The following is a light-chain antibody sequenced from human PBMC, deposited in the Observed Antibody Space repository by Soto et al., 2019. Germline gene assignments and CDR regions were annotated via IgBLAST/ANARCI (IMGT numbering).Light chain of an antibody. CDR2: GAS. J-gene: IGKJ1*01. V-gene: IGKV3-20*01. Sequence: EIVMTQSTATLSVSPLERATLCCRASQSISTNLVWYQQKPGQAPRLLIYGASSRATGIPDRFSGSGSGTDFTLPISRMEPEDFAVYYCQQYGRTFGQGTKVDIK. CDR3: QQYGRT. CDR1: QSISTN.